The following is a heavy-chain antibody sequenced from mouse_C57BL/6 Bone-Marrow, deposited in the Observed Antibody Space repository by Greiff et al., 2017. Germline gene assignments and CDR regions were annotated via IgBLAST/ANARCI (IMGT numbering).Heavy chain of an antibody. CDR3: ARRGDDGYFFDY. CDR1: GYTFTSYW. J-gene: IGHJ2*01. CDR2: IDPSDSYT. V-gene: IGHV1-59*01. D-gene: IGHD2-3*01. Sequence: QVQLQQSGAELVRPGTSVKLSCKASGYTFTSYWMHWVKQRPGQGLEWIGVIDPSDSYTNYNQKFKGKATLTVDTSSSTAYMQLSSLTSEDSAVYYCARRGDDGYFFDYWGQGTTLTVSS.